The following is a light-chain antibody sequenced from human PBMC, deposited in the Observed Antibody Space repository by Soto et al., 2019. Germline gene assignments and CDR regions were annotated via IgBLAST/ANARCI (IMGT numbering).Light chain of an antibody. CDR1: QSISTY. Sequence: DIQMTQSPSSLSASVGDRVTITCRASQSISTYLNWYQQKPGKVPKLLIYAASSLQSGVPSRFSGSVSGTDFTLTISSLQPEDFATYYCQQTHTTFTVGRGTTVEIK. V-gene: IGKV1-39*01. CDR3: QQTHTTFT. CDR2: AAS. J-gene: IGKJ4*01.